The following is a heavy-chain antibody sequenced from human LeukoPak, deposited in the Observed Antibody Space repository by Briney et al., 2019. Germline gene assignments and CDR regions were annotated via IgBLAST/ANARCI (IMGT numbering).Heavy chain of an antibody. CDR2: ISGSSSHI. CDR1: GFTFSSYG. J-gene: IGHJ3*02. V-gene: IGHV3-21*01. Sequence: GGSLRLSCAASGFTFSSYGMSWVRQAPGKGLEWVSSISGSSSHIYYADSVKGRFTISRHNAKNSLYLQMNSLRAEDTAVYYCARVPAGVIGMKDAFDIWGQGTMVTVSS. D-gene: IGHD3-16*02. CDR3: ARVPAGVIGMKDAFDI.